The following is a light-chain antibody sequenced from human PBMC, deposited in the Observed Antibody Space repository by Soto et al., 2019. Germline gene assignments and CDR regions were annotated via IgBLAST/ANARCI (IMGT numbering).Light chain of an antibody. Sequence: QSVLTQPPSASGSPGQSVTISRTGTSSDVGGYNYVSWYQQHPGKAPKLMIYEVSKRPSGVPDRFSGSKSGNTASLTVSGLQAEDEADYYCSSYAGSKPYVFGTGTKVTVL. CDR2: EVS. V-gene: IGLV2-8*01. CDR1: SSDVGGYNY. J-gene: IGLJ1*01. CDR3: SSYAGSKPYV.